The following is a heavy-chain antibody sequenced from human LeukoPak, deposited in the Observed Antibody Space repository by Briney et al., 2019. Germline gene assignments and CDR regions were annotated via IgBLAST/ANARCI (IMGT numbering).Heavy chain of an antibody. Sequence: SETLSLTCTVSGGSISSYYWSCIRHPPGKGLEWSGYIYYSGSTNYNPSLKSRVAISVDTSKNQFSLKLSSVTAADTAVYYCARSGIVATPSSFDPWGQGTLVTVSS. D-gene: IGHD5-12*01. V-gene: IGHV4-59*01. J-gene: IGHJ5*02. CDR1: GGSISSYY. CDR2: IYYSGST. CDR3: ARSGIVATPSSFDP.